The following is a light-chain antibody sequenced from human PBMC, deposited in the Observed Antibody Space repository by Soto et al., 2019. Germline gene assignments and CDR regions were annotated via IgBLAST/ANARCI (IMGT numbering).Light chain of an antibody. CDR1: QGISSA. CDR2: DVS. Sequence: AIPLTQSPSSLSASVGDRVTITCRASQGISSALAWYQQKPGKSPNLLIYDVSSLESGVPSRFSGSGSGTDFTLTISSLQPEDFATYYCQQFNTSPALTFGGGTKVEIK. J-gene: IGKJ4*01. V-gene: IGKV1-13*02. CDR3: QQFNTSPALT.